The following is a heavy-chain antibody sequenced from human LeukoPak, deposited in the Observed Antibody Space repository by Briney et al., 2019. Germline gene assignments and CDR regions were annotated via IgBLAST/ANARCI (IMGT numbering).Heavy chain of an antibody. Sequence: GGSLRLSGAGSEFTFSNYKMNGARQAPGKGLDWVPSITSTSSYIYNADSVKGRFTISRDNPENSLYLQMNSLRVEDTAVYYCARDPYSGSYGDYYYYYMDVWGKGTTVTISS. D-gene: IGHD1-26*01. CDR3: ARDPYSGSYGDYYYYYMDV. CDR1: EFTFSNYK. J-gene: IGHJ6*03. V-gene: IGHV3-21*01. CDR2: ITSTSSYI.